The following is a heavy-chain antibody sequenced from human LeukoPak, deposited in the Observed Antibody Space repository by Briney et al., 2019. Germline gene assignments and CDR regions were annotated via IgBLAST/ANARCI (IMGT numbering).Heavy chain of an antibody. CDR1: GGTFSSYA. CDR3: ASGRIAVAGPFDY. Sequence: SVKVSCKASGGTFSSYAISWVRQAPGQGLEWMGGIIPIFGTANYAQKFQGRVTITADESTSTAYMELSSPRSEDTAVYYCASGRIAVAGPFDYWGQGTLVTVSS. CDR2: IIPIFGTA. V-gene: IGHV1-69*13. J-gene: IGHJ4*02. D-gene: IGHD6-19*01.